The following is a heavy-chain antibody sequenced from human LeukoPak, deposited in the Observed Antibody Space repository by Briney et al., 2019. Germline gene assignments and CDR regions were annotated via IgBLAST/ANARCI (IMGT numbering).Heavy chain of an antibody. Sequence: GGSLSLSCAASGFTFSRFGMHWVRQGPGKGLEWVAFLRYDGSDKSYAESVKGRFIISRDNSKNILYVQMDSLRTEDTGVYFCARDFSYGVKGAFEYWGQGTLVTVSS. CDR1: GFTFSRFG. J-gene: IGHJ4*02. CDR2: LRYDGSDK. D-gene: IGHD3-10*01. V-gene: IGHV3-30*02. CDR3: ARDFSYGVKGAFEY.